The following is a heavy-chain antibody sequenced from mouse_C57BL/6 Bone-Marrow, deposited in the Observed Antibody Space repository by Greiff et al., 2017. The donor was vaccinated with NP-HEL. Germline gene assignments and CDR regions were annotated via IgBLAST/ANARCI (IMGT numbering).Heavy chain of an antibody. CDR3: ARKGDWDGFAY. CDR1: GYTFTNYW. V-gene: IGHV1-63*01. Sequence: VQLQQSGAELVRPGTSVKMSCKASGYTFTNYWIGWAKQRPGHGLEWIGDIYPGGGYTNYNEKFKGKATLTAEKSSSTAYLQFSSLTSEDSAIYYCARKGDWDGFAYWGQGTLVTVSA. J-gene: IGHJ3*01. CDR2: IYPGGGYT. D-gene: IGHD4-1*01.